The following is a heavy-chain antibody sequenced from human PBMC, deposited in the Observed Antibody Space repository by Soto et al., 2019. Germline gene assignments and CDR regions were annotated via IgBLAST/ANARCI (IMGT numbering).Heavy chain of an antibody. Sequence: EVQLVESGGGLVQPGGSLRLSCAASGFTFGNYWMSWVRQAPGKGLEWVANVKQDGSEVYYVDSVKGRFTISRDNAKNSLYLQMNSLRAEDTAVYYCARDKLGGVEMPTILDYWGQGTLVTVAS. CDR3: ARDKLGGVEMPTILDY. V-gene: IGHV3-7*01. J-gene: IGHJ4*02. CDR2: VKQDGSEV. D-gene: IGHD3-16*01. CDR1: GFTFGNYW.